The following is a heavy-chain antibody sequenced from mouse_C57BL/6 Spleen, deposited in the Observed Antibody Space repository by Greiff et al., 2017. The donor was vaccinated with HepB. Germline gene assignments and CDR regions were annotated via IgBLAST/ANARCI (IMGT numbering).Heavy chain of an antibody. CDR2: INPNNGGT. V-gene: IGHV1-22*01. Sequence: EVQLQQSGPELVKPGASVKMSCKASGYTFTDYNMHWVKQSHGKSLEWIGYINPNNGGTSYNQKFKGKATLTVNKSSSTAYMELRSLTSEDSAVYYCARGASYGSSPYWYCDVWGTGTTVTVSS. J-gene: IGHJ1*03. CDR3: ARGASYGSSPYWYCDV. CDR1: GYTFTDYN. D-gene: IGHD1-1*01.